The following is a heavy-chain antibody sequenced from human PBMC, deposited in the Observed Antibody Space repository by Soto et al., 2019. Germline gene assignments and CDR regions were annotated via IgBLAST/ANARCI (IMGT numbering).Heavy chain of an antibody. Sequence: QVQLVQSGAEVKKPGASVTVSCKTSGYPLTDFYIHWVRQAPGQGLEWMAWINPHTGDTNTALKFQGRVTMTRDTSINTAFMELTRLRSDDTAVYYCAREGGAAPGARREWYLALWGRGTLVSVSS. V-gene: IGHV1-2*02. J-gene: IGHJ2*01. D-gene: IGHD6-25*01. CDR2: INPHTGDT. CDR1: GYPLTDFY. CDR3: AREGGAAPGARREWYLAL.